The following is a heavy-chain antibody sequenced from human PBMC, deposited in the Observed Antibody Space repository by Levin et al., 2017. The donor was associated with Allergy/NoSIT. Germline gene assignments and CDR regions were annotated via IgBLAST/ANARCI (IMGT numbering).Heavy chain of an antibody. V-gene: IGHV3-33*01. D-gene: IGHD2-2*01. J-gene: IGHJ4*02. CDR1: GFTFSSYG. CDR2: IWYDGSNK. Sequence: PGGSLRLSCAASGFTFSSYGMHWVRQAPGKGLEWVAVIWYDGSNKYYADSVKGRFTISRDNSKNTLYLQMNSLRAEDTAVYYCAREGAPYLYCSSTSCYDGFDYWGQGTLVTVSS. CDR3: AREGAPYLYCSSTSCYDGFDY.